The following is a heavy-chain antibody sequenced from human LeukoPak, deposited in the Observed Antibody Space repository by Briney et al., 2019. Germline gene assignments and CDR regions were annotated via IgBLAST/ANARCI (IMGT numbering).Heavy chain of an antibody. CDR2: ISWNSGSI. CDR3: AKDIGYYYDSSGYFAY. CDR1: GFTFDDYA. Sequence: GGSLRLSCAASGFTFDDYAMHWVRQAPGKGLEWVSGISWNSGSIGYADSVKGRFTISRDNAKNSLYLQMNSLRAEDTAVYYCAKDIGYYYDSSGYFAYWGQGTLVTVSS. V-gene: IGHV3-9*01. D-gene: IGHD3-22*01. J-gene: IGHJ4*02.